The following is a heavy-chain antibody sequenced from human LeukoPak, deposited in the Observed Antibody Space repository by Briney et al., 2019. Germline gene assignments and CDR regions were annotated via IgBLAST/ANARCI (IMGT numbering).Heavy chain of an antibody. D-gene: IGHD1-26*01. CDR3: ARYSASYPD. CDR2: IYSAGTT. CDR1: GFTFSSYW. J-gene: IGHJ4*02. Sequence: GGSLRLSCAASGFTFSSYWMHWVRQAPGKGLEWVSLIYSAGTTYYADSVKGRFTISRDTSKNTLYLQMDSLKAEDTAFYYCARYSASYPDWGQGTLVTVSS. V-gene: IGHV3-66*01.